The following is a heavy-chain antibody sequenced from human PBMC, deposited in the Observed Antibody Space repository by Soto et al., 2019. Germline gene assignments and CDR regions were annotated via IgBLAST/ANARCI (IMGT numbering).Heavy chain of an antibody. CDR2: IWYDGSNK. D-gene: IGHD3-22*01. J-gene: IGHJ5*02. CDR3: ARYDSSGYYNNWFDP. Sequence: GGSLRLSCAASGFTFSSYGMHWVRQAPGKGLEWVAVIWYDGSNKYYADSVKGRFTISRDNSKNTLYLQMNSLRAEDTAVYYCARYDSSGYYNNWFDPWGQGTLVTVSS. V-gene: IGHV3-33*01. CDR1: GFTFSSYG.